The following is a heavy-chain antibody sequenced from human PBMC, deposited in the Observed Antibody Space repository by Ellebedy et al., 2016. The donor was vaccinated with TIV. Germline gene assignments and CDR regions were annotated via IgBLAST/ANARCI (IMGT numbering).Heavy chain of an antibody. V-gene: IGHV1-3*01. J-gene: IGHJ4*02. D-gene: IGHD3-22*01. Sequence: KFQGRVTITRDTSASTAYMELSSLRSEDTAVYYCARDRKIYYDSSGYSVDYWGQGTLVTVSS. CDR3: ARDRKIYYDSSGYSVDY.